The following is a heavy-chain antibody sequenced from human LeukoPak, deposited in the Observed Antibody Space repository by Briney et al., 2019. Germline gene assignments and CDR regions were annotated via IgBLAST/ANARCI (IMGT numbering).Heavy chain of an antibody. CDR3: VRIQGIVGSY. Sequence: EGSLRLSCAASGFTLSSYSMNWVRQAPGKGLEWVSYISSYDSSTIYYADSVKGRFTISRDNAKNSLYLQMSSLRAEDTAVYYCVRIQGIVGSYWGQGTLVTVSS. D-gene: IGHD1-26*01. V-gene: IGHV3-48*01. CDR2: ISSYDSSTI. CDR1: GFTLSSYS. J-gene: IGHJ4*02.